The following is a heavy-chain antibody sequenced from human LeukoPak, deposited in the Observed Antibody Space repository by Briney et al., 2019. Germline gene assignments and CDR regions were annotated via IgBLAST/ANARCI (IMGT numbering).Heavy chain of an antibody. J-gene: IGHJ3*02. Sequence: GGSLRLSGAASGFTVSSNYMSWVRQAPGKGLEWVSVIYSGGSTYYADSVKGRFTISRDNSKNTLYLQMNSLRSEDTAVYDCQCYDFWSGYPHDAFDIWGQGTMVTVSS. CDR1: GFTVSSNY. CDR3: QCYDFWSGYPHDAFDI. V-gene: IGHV3-66*01. CDR2: IYSGGST. D-gene: IGHD3-3*01.